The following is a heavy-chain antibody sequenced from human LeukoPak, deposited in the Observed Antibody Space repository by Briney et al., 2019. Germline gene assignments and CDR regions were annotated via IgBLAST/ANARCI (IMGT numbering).Heavy chain of an antibody. CDR2: ISDSGSST. Sequence: GGSLRLSCAASGFTFSSFAMSWVRQAPGKGLDWVSAISDSGSSTYYPDSVKGRFTISRDNSKNTLYLQINNPRVEDTAVYYCAKRYYDFPLDYWGQGTLVTVSS. CDR1: GFTFSSFA. CDR3: AKRYYDFPLDY. J-gene: IGHJ4*02. D-gene: IGHD3-3*01. V-gene: IGHV3-23*01.